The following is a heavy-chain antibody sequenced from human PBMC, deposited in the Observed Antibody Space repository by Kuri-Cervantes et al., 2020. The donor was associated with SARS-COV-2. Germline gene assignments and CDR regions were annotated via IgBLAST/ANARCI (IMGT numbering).Heavy chain of an antibody. J-gene: IGHJ4*02. CDR2: INPSGGST. CDR1: GYTFTSYY. Sequence: ASVKVSCKASGYTFTSYYMHWVRQAPGQGLEWMGIINPSGGSTSYAQKFQGRVTMTRDTSTSTVYMELSSPRSEDTAVYYCARSAYYYDSSGYYFGYWGQGTLVTVSS. D-gene: IGHD3-22*01. CDR3: ARSAYYYDSSGYYFGY. V-gene: IGHV1-46*01.